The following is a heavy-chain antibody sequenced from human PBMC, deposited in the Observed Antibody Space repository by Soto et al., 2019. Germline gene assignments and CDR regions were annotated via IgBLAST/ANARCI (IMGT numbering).Heavy chain of an antibody. J-gene: IGHJ4*02. Sequence: GASVKVSCKVSGYTLTELSMHWVRQAPGRGLGWMGGFDPEDGETIYAQKFQGRVTMTEDTSTDTAYMELSSLRSEDTAVYYCATDSAAYFDWLLFGYWGQGTLVTVSS. CDR2: FDPEDGET. CDR1: GYTLTELS. D-gene: IGHD3-9*01. CDR3: ATDSAAYFDWLLFGY. V-gene: IGHV1-24*01.